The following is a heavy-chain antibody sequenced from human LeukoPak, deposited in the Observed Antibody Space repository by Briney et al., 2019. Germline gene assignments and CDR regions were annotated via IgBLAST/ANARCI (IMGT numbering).Heavy chain of an antibody. V-gene: IGHV1-46*01. CDR1: GYTFTSYY. CDR2: INPSGGST. J-gene: IGHJ3*02. D-gene: IGHD3-22*01. CDR3: ARVPRSYYYDSSGYRDAFDI. Sequence: ASVKVSCKASGYTFTSYYMHWVRQAPGQGLEWMGIINPSGGSTSYAQKFQGRVTMTRDTSTSTVYMELSSLRSEGTAVYYCARVPRSYYYDSSGYRDAFDIWGQGTMVTVSS.